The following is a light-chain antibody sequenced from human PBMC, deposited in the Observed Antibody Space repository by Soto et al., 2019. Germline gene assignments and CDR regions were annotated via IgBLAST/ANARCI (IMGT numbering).Light chain of an antibody. CDR2: DAS. J-gene: IGKJ4*01. V-gene: IGKV3-11*01. CDR1: ESIGNY. Sequence: EVVLTQSPATLSLSPGERATLSCRASESIGNYLAWYQQKLGQAPKLLIYDASHRAIGIPGRFSGDGSGTDFTLTISSLEPEDFAVYYCQWRSDWPPRLTCRGGTKVEIK. CDR3: QWRSDWPPRLT.